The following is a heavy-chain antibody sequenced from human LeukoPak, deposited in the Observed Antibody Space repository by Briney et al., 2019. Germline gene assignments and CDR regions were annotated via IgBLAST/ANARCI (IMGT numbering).Heavy chain of an antibody. CDR1: GYTFTSYY. CDR2: INPSGGST. J-gene: IGHJ4*02. D-gene: IGHD3-10*01. Sequence: GASVKVSCKASGYTFTSYYMHWVRQAPGQGLEWMGIINPSGGSTSYAQKFQGRVTITADESTSTAYMELSSLRSEDTAVYYCARVLVEGSGTYWYYFDYWGQGTLVSVSS. V-gene: IGHV1-46*01. CDR3: ARVLVEGSGTYWYYFDY.